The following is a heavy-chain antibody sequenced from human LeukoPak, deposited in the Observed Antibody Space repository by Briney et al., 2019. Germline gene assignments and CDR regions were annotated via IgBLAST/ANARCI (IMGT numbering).Heavy chain of an antibody. CDR1: GFTFSSYS. J-gene: IGHJ5*02. CDR3: ARDRGIVVVPAAKGDRWFDP. D-gene: IGHD2-2*01. Sequence: GGSVRLSCAASGFTFSSYSMNWVRQAPGKGLEWVSSISSSRSYIYYADSVKGRFTISRDNAKNSLYLQMNSLRAEDTAVYYCARDRGIVVVPAAKGDRWFDPWGQGTLVTVSS. V-gene: IGHV3-21*01. CDR2: ISSSRSYI.